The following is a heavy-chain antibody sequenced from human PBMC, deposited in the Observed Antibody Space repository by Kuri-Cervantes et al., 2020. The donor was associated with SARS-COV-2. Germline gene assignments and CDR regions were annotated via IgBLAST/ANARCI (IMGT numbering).Heavy chain of an antibody. Sequence: SVKVSCKASGGTFSSYAISWVRQAPGQGLEWMGGIIPIFGTANYAQKFQGRVTITADESTSTAYMELSSVTAADTAVYYCARSNKRWLQLRVFDYWGQGTLVTVSS. CDR1: GGTFSSYA. V-gene: IGHV1-69*13. D-gene: IGHD5-24*01. CDR3: ARSNKRWLQLRVFDY. J-gene: IGHJ4*02. CDR2: IIPIFGTA.